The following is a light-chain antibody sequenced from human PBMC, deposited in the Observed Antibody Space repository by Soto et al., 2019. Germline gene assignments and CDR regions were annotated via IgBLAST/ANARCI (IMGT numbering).Light chain of an antibody. CDR3: YSYTSSSTYV. Sequence: QSVLTQSASVSGSPGQSITISCTGTSSDVGAYNYVSWYQQHPAKVPKLMIYHVSNRPSGVSDRFSGSKSGNTASLTISGLQAEDEADYYCYSYTSSSTYVFGTGTKVTVL. CDR1: SSDVGAYNY. CDR2: HVS. V-gene: IGLV2-14*01. J-gene: IGLJ1*01.